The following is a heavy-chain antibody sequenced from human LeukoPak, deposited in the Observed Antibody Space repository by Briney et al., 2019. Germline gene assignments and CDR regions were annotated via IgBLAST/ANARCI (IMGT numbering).Heavy chain of an antibody. CDR3: VRDSYSRDLDY. J-gene: IGHJ4*02. D-gene: IGHD3-22*01. CDR1: AFTFSSYW. Sequence: GGSLRLSCAASAFTFSSYWMSWVRQAPGKGLEWVANIKEDGSEQYYVDSLKGRFTISRDNAKNSLYLQMNSLRAEDTAVYYCVRDSYSRDLDYWGQGTLVTISS. CDR2: IKEDGSEQ. V-gene: IGHV3-7*01.